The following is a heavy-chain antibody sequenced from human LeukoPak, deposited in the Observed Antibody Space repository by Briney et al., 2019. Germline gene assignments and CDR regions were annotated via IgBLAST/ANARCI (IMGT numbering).Heavy chain of an antibody. V-gene: IGHV3-23*01. J-gene: IGHJ4*02. CDR1: GFTFSSYA. D-gene: IGHD5-12*01. CDR3: AKDQSGYERHCFDY. Sequence: GGSLRLSCAASGFTFSSYAMSWVRQAPGMGLEWVSTISGTSGSTYYADSVKGRFTISRDSSKNTLYLQMNSLSAEDTAVYYCAKDQSGYERHCFDYWGQGTLVTVSS. CDR2: ISGTSGST.